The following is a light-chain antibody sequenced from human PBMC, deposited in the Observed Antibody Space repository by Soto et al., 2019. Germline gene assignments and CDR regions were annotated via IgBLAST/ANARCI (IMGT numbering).Light chain of an antibody. Sequence: DIVMTQSPLSLPVTPGEPASISCRSSQSLLHNNGFDYLDWYLQKPGQSPQLLIYLGSNRASGVPDRFSGSGSGTDFTLRISRMEAEDVGIYYCMQARQTPPTFGQGTKVEVK. CDR2: LGS. V-gene: IGKV2-28*01. J-gene: IGKJ1*01. CDR3: MQARQTPPT. CDR1: QSLLHNNGFDY.